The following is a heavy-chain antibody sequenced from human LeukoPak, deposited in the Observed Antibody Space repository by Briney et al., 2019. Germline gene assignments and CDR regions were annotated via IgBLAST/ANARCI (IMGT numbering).Heavy chain of an antibody. J-gene: IGHJ4*02. V-gene: IGHV3-7*03. CDR1: GFTFSSYG. CDR2: INEDGSGK. Sequence: GRSLRLSCEASGFTFSSYGMHWVRQAPGKGLEWVASINEDGSGKHYVDSVKGRFTISRDNAQKSVYLEMNSLRAEDTAVYYCARAVTSTEGYWGQGTLVTVSS. D-gene: IGHD4-17*01. CDR3: ARAVTSTEGY.